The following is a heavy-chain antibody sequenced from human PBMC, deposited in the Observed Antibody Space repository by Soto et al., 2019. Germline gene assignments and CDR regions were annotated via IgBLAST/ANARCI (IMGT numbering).Heavy chain of an antibody. CDR3: ARENYYDSSGFFDY. CDR1: GGSISSGGYY. J-gene: IGHJ4*02. CDR2: IYYSGST. D-gene: IGHD3-22*01. V-gene: IGHV4-31*03. Sequence: QVQLQESGPGLVKPSQTLSLTCTVSGGSISSGGYYWSWIRQHPGKGLEWIGYIYYSGSTYYNPSLYSRVTISVDTSKNQFSLKLSSVTAADTAVYYCARENYYDSSGFFDYWGQGTLVTVSS.